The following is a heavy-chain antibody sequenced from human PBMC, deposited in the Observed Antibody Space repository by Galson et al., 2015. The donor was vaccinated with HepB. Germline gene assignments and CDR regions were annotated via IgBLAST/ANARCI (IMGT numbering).Heavy chain of an antibody. CDR3: ARAMVRGVPFDLGY. D-gene: IGHD3-10*01. Sequence: SVKVSCKASGYTFTSYAMNWVRQAPGQGLEWMGWINTNTGNPTYAQGFTGRFVFSLDTSVSTAYLQISSLKAGDTAVYYCARAMVRGVPFDLGYWGQGTLVTVSS. V-gene: IGHV7-4-1*02. CDR2: INTNTGNP. J-gene: IGHJ4*02. CDR1: GYTFTSYA.